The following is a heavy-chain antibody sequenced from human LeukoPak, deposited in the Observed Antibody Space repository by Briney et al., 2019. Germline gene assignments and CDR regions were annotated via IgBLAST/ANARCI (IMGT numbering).Heavy chain of an antibody. V-gene: IGHV3-30*02. CDR3: AKGKNTGYSSSWYFDY. CDR2: IRYDGSNK. Sequence: GGSLRLSCIASGFTFSIYGMHWVRQAPGKGLEWVAFIRYDGSNKYYADSVKGRFTISRDNSKNTLYLQMNSLRAEDTAVYYCAKGKNTGYSSSWYFDYWGQGTLVIVSS. D-gene: IGHD6-13*01. CDR1: GFTFSIYG. J-gene: IGHJ4*02.